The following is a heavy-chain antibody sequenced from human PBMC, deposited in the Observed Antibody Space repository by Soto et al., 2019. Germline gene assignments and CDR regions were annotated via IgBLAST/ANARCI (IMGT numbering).Heavy chain of an antibody. V-gene: IGHV4-61*01. CDR2: IYYSGST. Sequence: SETLSLTCTVSGGSVSSGSYYWSWIRQPPGKGLEWIGYIYYSGSTNYNPSLKSRVTISVDTSKNQFSLKLSSVTAADTAVYYCAREGARLPRFFDYWGQGTLVTVSS. CDR3: AREGARLPRFFDY. J-gene: IGHJ4*02. CDR1: GGSVSSGSYY. D-gene: IGHD6-6*01.